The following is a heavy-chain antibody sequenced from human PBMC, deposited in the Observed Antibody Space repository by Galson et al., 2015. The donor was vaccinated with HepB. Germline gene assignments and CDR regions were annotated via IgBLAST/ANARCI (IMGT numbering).Heavy chain of an antibody. CDR2: IIPIFGTA. CDR3: ATRRLGISGPTLYGMDV. J-gene: IGHJ6*02. CDR1: GGTFSSYA. V-gene: IGHV1-69*13. Sequence: SVKVSCKASGGTFSSYAISWVRQAPGQGLEWMGGIIPIFGTANYAQKFQGRVTITADESTSTAYMELSSLRSEDTAVYYCATRRLGISGPTLYGMDVWGQGTTVTVSS. D-gene: IGHD7-27*01.